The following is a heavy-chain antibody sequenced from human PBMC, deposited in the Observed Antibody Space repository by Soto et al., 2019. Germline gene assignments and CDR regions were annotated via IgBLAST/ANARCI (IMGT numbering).Heavy chain of an antibody. Sequence: QVQLVESGGGVVQPGRSLRLSCAASGFTFSSYGMHWVRQAPGKGLEWVAVISYDGSNKYYADSVKGRFTISRDNSKNTLYLQMNSLRAEDTAVYYCARGVLSDSGTCYWGRGTLVTVSS. D-gene: IGHD2-15*01. CDR3: ARGVLSDSGTCY. V-gene: IGHV3-30*03. J-gene: IGHJ4*02. CDR1: GFTFSSYG. CDR2: ISYDGSNK.